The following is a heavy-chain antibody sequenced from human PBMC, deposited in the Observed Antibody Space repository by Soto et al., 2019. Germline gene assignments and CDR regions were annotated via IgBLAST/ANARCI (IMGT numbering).Heavy chain of an antibody. D-gene: IGHD2-2*01. CDR3: AREGGRYCSSTSCYSVYYYYYGMDV. V-gene: IGHV3-33*01. J-gene: IGHJ6*02. CDR1: GFTFSSYG. Sequence: GGLSLSCAASGFTFSSYGMHWVGQAPGKGLEWVAVIWYDGSNKYYADSVKGRFTISRDNSKNTLYLQMNSLRAEDTAVYYCAREGGRYCSSTSCYSVYYYYYGMDVWGQGPTVTVSS. CDR2: IWYDGSNK.